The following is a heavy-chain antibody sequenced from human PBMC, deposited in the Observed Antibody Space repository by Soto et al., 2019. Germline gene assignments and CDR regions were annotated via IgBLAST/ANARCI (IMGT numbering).Heavy chain of an antibody. V-gene: IGHV3-72*01. Sequence: EVQLVESGGGVVQPGGSLRLSCAAYGFTFSDHYMDWVRQAPGKGLEWVGRIRNKRNSYTTEYAASVQGRFTISRDDSKNSLYLQMDSLKTEDTALYYCATVRYNFALIDWWGQGTLVTVSS. D-gene: IGHD1-1*01. CDR2: IRNKRNSYTT. CDR3: ATVRYNFALIDW. CDR1: GFTFSDHY. J-gene: IGHJ4*02.